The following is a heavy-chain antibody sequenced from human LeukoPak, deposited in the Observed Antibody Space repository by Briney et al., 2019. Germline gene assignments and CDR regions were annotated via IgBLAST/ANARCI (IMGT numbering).Heavy chain of an antibody. Sequence: GGSLRLSCAASGFTFSTYNMNWVRQAPGKGLEWVSSISGSSSYIYYADSVKGRFSISRDNAKNSLYLQMNSLRAEDTAVYYCARGVSKNPWGQGTLVTVSS. CDR3: ARGVSKNP. J-gene: IGHJ5*02. CDR1: GFTFSTYN. V-gene: IGHV3-21*01. CDR2: ISGSSSYI.